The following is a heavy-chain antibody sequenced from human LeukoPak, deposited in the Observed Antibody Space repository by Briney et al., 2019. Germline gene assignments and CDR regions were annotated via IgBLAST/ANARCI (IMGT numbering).Heavy chain of an antibody. D-gene: IGHD3-22*01. CDR1: GFTFSSYA. Sequence: GGSLRLSCAASGFTFSSYAMSWVRQAPGKGLEWVSAISGSGGSTYYADSVKGRFTISRDNSKNTLYLQMNSLRAEDTAVYYCANRVVITHTPYFQHWGQGTLVTVSS. J-gene: IGHJ1*01. CDR3: ANRVVITHTPYFQH. V-gene: IGHV3-23*01. CDR2: ISGSGGST.